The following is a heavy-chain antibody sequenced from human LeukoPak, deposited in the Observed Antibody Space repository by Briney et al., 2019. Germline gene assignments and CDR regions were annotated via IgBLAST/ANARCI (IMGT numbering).Heavy chain of an antibody. V-gene: IGHV3-30*02. CDR1: GFTFSCYG. CDR2: IRYDGSNK. CDR3: AKDSTATSDFDY. D-gene: IGHD1-26*01. J-gene: IGHJ4*02. Sequence: PGGSLRLSCAASGFTFSCYGMHWVRQAPGKGLEWVAFIRYDGSNKYYADSVKGRFTISRDNSKNTLYLQMNSLRAEDTAVYYCAKDSTATSDFDYWGQGTLVTVSS.